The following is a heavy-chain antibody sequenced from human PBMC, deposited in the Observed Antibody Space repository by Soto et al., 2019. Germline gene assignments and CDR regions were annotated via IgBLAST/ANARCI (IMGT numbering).Heavy chain of an antibody. CDR3: ARHSPSNDYGDYVPHYYYYYGMDV. CDR2: IDPSDSYT. D-gene: IGHD4-17*01. J-gene: IGHJ6*02. Sequence: PGESLKISCKGSGYSFTSYWISWVRQMPGKGLEWMGRIDPSDSYTNYSPSFQGHVTISADKSISTAYLQWSSLKASDTAMYYCARHSPSNDYGDYVPHYYYYYGMDVWGQGTTVTVSS. V-gene: IGHV5-10-1*01. CDR1: GYSFTSYW.